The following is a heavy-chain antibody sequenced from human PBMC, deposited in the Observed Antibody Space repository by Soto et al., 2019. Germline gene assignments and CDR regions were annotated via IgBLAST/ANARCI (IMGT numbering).Heavy chain of an antibody. J-gene: IGHJ3*02. CDR3: ARKRPQADGAFDI. V-gene: IGHV3-7*01. CDR2: MKQDGSEK. CDR1: GFTFSSYW. D-gene: IGHD6-25*01. Sequence: PGGSLRLSCAASGFTFSSYWMSWVRQAPGKGLEWVANMKQDGSEKYYVDSVKGRFTISRDNAKNSLYLQMNSLRAEDTAVYYCARKRPQADGAFDIWGQGTMVTVSS.